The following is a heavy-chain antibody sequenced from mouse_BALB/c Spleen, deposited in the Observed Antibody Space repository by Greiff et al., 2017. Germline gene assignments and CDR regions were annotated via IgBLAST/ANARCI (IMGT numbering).Heavy chain of an antibody. D-gene: IGHD1-1*01. V-gene: IGHV8-8*01. CDR3: ARIGGGNSAWFAY. Sequence: QVTLKESGPGILQPSQTLSLTCSFSGFSLSTSGMGVGWIRQPSGKGLEWLAHIWWDDDKRYNPALKSRLTISKDTSSNQVFLKIASVDTADTATYYCARIGGGNSAWFAYWGQGTLVTVSA. CDR1: GFSLSTSGMG. J-gene: IGHJ3*01. CDR2: IWWDDDK.